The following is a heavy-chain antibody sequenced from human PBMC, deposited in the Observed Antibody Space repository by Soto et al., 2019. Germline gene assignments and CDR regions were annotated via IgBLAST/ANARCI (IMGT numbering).Heavy chain of an antibody. J-gene: IGHJ6*02. CDR3: ARGELERRYYYGMDA. D-gene: IGHD1-1*01. V-gene: IGHV4-61*08. CDR1: GASISSGDYY. CDR2: IYHSGST. Sequence: SETLSLTCSVSGASISSGDYYWSWIRQPPGKGLEWIGEIYHSGSTNYNPSLKSRVTISVDKSKNQFSLKLSSVTAADTAVYYCARGELERRYYYGMDAWGQGTTDTVSS.